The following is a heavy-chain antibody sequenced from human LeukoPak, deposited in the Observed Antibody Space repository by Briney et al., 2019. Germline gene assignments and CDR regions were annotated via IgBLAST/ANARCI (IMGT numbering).Heavy chain of an antibody. J-gene: IGHJ6*03. D-gene: IGHD2-15*01. V-gene: IGHV3-49*04. Sequence: GGSLRLSCTASGFTFGDYAMSWVRQAPGKGLEWVGFIRSKAYGGTTEYAASVKGRFTISRDDSKSIAYLQMNSLKTEDTAVYYCTRADEERYCSGGSCYSYYYMDVWGKGTTVTVSS. CDR2: IRSKAYGGTT. CDR1: GFTFGDYA. CDR3: TRADEERYCSGGSCYSYYYMDV.